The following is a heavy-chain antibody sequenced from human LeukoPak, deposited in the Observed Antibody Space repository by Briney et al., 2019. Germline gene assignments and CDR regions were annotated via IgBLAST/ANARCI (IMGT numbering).Heavy chain of an antibody. D-gene: IGHD3-10*01. CDR3: VKDRYYGTGRYHFDY. J-gene: IGHJ4*02. V-gene: IGHV3-64D*09. CDR1: GFTFSRYA. Sequence: GGSLRLSCSASGFTFSRYAMHWVRQAPGKGLEYVSAISSNGGSTYYTDSVKGRFTISRDNSKKTLFLQMSSPRVEDTAVYYCVKDRYYGTGRYHFDYWGQGTLVTVSS. CDR2: ISSNGGST.